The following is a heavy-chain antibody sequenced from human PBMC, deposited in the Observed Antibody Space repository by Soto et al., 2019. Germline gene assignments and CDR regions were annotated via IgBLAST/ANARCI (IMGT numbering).Heavy chain of an antibody. Sequence: SETLSLTCTVSGDSVSSSYWTWIRQPPGKGLEWIGYIYYSGSINYNPSLKSRVTMSVDTSKNQFSLKLSSVTAADTAVYYCARSRWTTGPSRGWGQGTLHTVSS. V-gene: IGHV4-59*02. D-gene: IGHD2-8*02. CDR3: ARSRWTTGPSRG. CDR2: IYYSGSI. J-gene: IGHJ4*02. CDR1: GDSVSSSY.